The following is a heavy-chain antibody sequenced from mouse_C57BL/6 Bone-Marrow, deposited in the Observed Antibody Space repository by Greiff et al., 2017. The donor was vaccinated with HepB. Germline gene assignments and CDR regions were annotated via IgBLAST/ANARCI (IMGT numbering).Heavy chain of an antibody. V-gene: IGHV2-2*01. CDR1: GFSLTSYG. D-gene: IGHD2-1*01. CDR3: ARSGGNYFYWYCDV. J-gene: IGHJ1*03. CDR2: IWSGGST. Sequence: VQLQQSGPGLVQPSQSLSITCTVSGFSLTSYGVHWVRQSPGKGLEWLGVIWSGGSTDYNAAFISRLSISKDNSKSQVFFKMNSLQADDTAIYYWARSGGNYFYWYCDVWGTGTTVTVSS.